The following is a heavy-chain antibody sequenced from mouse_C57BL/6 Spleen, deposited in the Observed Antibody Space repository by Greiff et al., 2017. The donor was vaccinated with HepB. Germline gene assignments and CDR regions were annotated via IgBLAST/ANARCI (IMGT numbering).Heavy chain of an antibody. V-gene: IGHV1-18*01. CDR1: GYTFTDYN. D-gene: IGHD1-1*01. CDR3: ARDGSSQYYYAMDY. CDR2: INPNNGGT. J-gene: IGHJ4*01. Sequence: EVKLQESGPELVKPGASVKIPCKASGYTFTDYNMDWVKQSHGKSLEWIGDINPNNGGTIYNQKFKGKATLTVDKSSSTAYMELRSLTSEDTAVYYCARDGSSQYYYAMDYWGQGTSVTVSS.